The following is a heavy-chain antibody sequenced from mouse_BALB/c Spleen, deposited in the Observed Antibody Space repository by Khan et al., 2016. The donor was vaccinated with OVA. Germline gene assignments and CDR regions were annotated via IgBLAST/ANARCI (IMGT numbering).Heavy chain of an antibody. CDR3: ARAFYYGAWFAY. J-gene: IGHJ3*01. D-gene: IGHD1-1*01. CDR2: IWAGGST. CDR1: GFSLSSYG. V-gene: IGHV2-9*02. Sequence: VQLQESGPGLVAPSQTLSITCTVSGFSLSSYGVHWVRQPPGKGLEWLGVIWAGGSTNHNSALMSRLSISKDNSKSQVFLKMNSLQTDDTAIYYCARAFYYGAWFAYWGQGTLVTVSA.